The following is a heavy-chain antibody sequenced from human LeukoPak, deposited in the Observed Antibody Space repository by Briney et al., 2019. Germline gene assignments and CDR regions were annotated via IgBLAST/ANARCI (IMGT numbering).Heavy chain of an antibody. CDR1: GYSISSGYY. V-gene: IGHV4-38-2*02. CDR3: AAPSNYIPYFFDY. D-gene: IGHD1-7*01. Sequence: PSETLSLTCTVSGYSISSGYYWVWIRQPPGKGLEWIGSIYHSGSTYYNPSLKSRVTISVDTSKNQFSLKLSSVTAADTAVYYCAAPSNYIPYFFDYWGQGTLVTVSS. J-gene: IGHJ4*02. CDR2: IYHSGST.